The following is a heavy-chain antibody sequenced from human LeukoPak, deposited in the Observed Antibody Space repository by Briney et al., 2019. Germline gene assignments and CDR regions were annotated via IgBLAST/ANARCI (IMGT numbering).Heavy chain of an antibody. CDR3: AGSWSGSVSAADI. Sequence: SETLSLTCTVSGGSISSYYWSWIRQPAGKGLEWIGRIYSSGSTGYNPSLKSRVTMSVDTSKNQFSLKLSSVTAADTAIYYCAGSWSGSVSAADIWGQGTVVTVSS. D-gene: IGHD3-3*01. CDR2: IYSSGST. V-gene: IGHV4-4*07. J-gene: IGHJ3*02. CDR1: GGSISSYY.